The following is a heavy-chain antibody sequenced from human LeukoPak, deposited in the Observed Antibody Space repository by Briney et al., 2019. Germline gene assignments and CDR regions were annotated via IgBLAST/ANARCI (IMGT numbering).Heavy chain of an antibody. J-gene: IGHJ4*02. V-gene: IGHV3-7*01. CDR2: INEDGSKT. D-gene: IGHD3-22*01. CDR1: GFTFSSYW. CDR3: ARVDDSGYLWDY. Sequence: GGSLRLSCVASGFTFSSYWMTWVRQAPGRGLEWVANINEDGSKTYYADSVKGRFTITRDGAKNSLYLQMSSLRVEDTAIYFCARVDDSGYLWDYWGQGTLVTVSS.